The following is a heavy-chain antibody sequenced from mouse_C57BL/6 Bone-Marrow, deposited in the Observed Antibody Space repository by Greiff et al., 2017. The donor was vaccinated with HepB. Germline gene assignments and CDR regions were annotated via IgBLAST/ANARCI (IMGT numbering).Heavy chain of an antibody. V-gene: IGHV1-55*01. Sequence: VQLQQPGAELVKPGASVKMSCKASGYTFTSYWITWVKQRPGQGLEWIGDIYPGSGTTNYNEKFKSKATLTVDTSSSTAYMQLSSLTSEDSAVYYCARWGAQATYAYWGQGTLVTVSA. D-gene: IGHD3-2*02. CDR1: GYTFTSYW. CDR2: IYPGSGTT. J-gene: IGHJ3*01. CDR3: ARWGAQATYAY.